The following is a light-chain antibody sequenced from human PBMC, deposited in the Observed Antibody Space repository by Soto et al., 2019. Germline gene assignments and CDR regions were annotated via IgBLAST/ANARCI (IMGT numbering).Light chain of an antibody. V-gene: IGKV2-30*01. CDR1: QKLVYSDGDTY. CDR3: MQGTHWPPIT. J-gene: IGKJ5*01. CDR2: KVS. Sequence: DVVMTQSTLSLPVTLVQPASMYFRSSQKLVYSDGDTYLNWFHXRPGQSXXRXIYKVSNRDSGVPDRFSGGGSGTDFTLKTSRMEPEDVGVYYCMQGTHWPPITFGQGTRLEIK.